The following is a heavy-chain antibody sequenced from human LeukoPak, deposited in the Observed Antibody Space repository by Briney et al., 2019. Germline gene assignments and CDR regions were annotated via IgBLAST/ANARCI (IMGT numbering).Heavy chain of an antibody. J-gene: IGHJ4*02. CDR2: IIPIFGTA. V-gene: IGHV1-69*13. Sequence: ASVKVSCKASGYTFTSYGISWVRQAPGQGLEWMGGIIPIFGTANYAQKFQGRVTITADESTSTAYMELSSLRSEDTAVYYCARAPQSARRVWFDYWGQGTLVTVSS. CDR1: GYTFTSYG. CDR3: ARAPQSARRVWFDY.